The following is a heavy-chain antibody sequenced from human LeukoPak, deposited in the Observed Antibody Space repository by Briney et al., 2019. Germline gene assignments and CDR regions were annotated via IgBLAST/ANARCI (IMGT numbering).Heavy chain of an antibody. Sequence: GGSLRLSCAASGFTFSDFAMSWVRQAPGKGLEWVSFIYSDNTHYSDSVKGRFTISRDNSKNTLYLQMNSLRAEDTAVYYCARRAGAYSHPYDYWGQGTLVTVSS. CDR2: IYSDNT. V-gene: IGHV3-53*01. J-gene: IGHJ4*02. D-gene: IGHD4/OR15-4a*01. CDR1: GFTFSDFA. CDR3: ARRAGAYSHPYDY.